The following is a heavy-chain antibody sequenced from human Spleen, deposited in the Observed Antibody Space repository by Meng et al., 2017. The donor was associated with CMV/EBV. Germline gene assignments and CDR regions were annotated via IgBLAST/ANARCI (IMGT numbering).Heavy chain of an antibody. J-gene: IGHJ4*02. Sequence: MHWVRQAPGKGLEWMGGFDPEDGETIYAQKFQGRVTMTEDTSTDTAYMELSSLRSEDTAVYYCATAILELSDIVVVPAAPRPLGFYYWGQGTLVTVSS. V-gene: IGHV1-24*01. CDR2: FDPEDGET. D-gene: IGHD2-2*01. CDR3: ATAILELSDIVVVPAAPRPLGFYY.